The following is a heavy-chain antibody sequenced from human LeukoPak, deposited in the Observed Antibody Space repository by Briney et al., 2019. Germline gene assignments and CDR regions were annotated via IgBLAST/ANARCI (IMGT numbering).Heavy chain of an antibody. Sequence: ASVKVSCKASGYTFTSYGISWVRQAPGQGLEWMGWISAYNGNTNYAQKLQGRVTMTTDTSTSTAYMELRSLRSDDTAVYYCHCSSTSPTAFDYWGQGTLVTVSS. J-gene: IGHJ4*02. CDR2: ISAYNGNT. V-gene: IGHV1-18*01. D-gene: IGHD2-2*01. CDR3: HCSSTSPTAFDY. CDR1: GYTFTSYG.